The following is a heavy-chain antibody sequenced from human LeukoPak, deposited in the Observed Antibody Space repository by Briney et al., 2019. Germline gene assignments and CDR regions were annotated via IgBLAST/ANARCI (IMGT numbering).Heavy chain of an antibody. CDR3: ALSGYYYDSSGYPRYYFDY. CDR1: GGSFSGYY. D-gene: IGHD3-22*01. J-gene: IGHJ4*02. CDR2: INHSGST. Sequence: PSETLSLTCAVYGGSFSGYYWSWIRQPPGEGLEWIGEINHSGSTNYNPSLKSRVTISVDTSKNQFSLKLSSVTAADTAVYYCALSGYYYDSSGYPRYYFDYWGQGTLVTVSS. V-gene: IGHV4-34*01.